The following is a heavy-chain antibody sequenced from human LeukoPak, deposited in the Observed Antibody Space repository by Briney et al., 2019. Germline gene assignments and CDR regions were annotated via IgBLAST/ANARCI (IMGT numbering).Heavy chain of an antibody. J-gene: IGHJ4*02. CDR3: AKGGSGWYPGFEY. CDR2: ISYDGSNK. CDR1: GFTFSSYA. D-gene: IGHD6-19*01. V-gene: IGHV3-30-3*01. Sequence: GGSLRLSCAASGFTFSSYAMHWVRQAPGKGLEWVAVISYDGSNKYYADSVKGRFTISRDNSKNTLYLQMNGLRAEDTAVYYCAKGGSGWYPGFEYWGQGALVTVSS.